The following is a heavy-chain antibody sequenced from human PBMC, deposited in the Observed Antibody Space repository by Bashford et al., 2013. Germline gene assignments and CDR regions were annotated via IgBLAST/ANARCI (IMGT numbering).Heavy chain of an antibody. D-gene: IGHD2-21*01. V-gene: IGHV4-59*01. J-gene: IGHJ2*01. CDR2: IFYSGST. CDR3: ASSQYCGGYGCYWYFDL. Sequence: WIRQPPGKGLEWIGXIFYSGSTNYNPSLKSRVTISVDASKDQFSLKLNSVTAADTAVYYCASSQYCGGYGCYWYFDLWGRGTLVTVSS.